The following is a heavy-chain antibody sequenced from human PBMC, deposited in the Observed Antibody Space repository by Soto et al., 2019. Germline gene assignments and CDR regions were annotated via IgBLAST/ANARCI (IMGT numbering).Heavy chain of an antibody. J-gene: IGHJ4*02. CDR2: IYYSGST. CDR1: GGSISSGGYY. Sequence: SETLSLTCTVSGGSISSGGYYWSWIRQHPGKGLEWIGYIYYSGSTYYNPSLKSRVTISVDTSKNQFSLKLSSVTAADTAVYYCARDRSEYSSSWYGFYDYWGQGTLVTVSS. D-gene: IGHD6-13*01. V-gene: IGHV4-31*03. CDR3: ARDRSEYSSSWYGFYDY.